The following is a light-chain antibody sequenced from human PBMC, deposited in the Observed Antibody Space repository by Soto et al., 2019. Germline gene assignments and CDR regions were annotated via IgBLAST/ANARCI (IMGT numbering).Light chain of an antibody. CDR3: SSYTSSSTLWV. CDR2: EVS. CDR1: SSDVGGYNY. Sequence: ALTQPASVSGSPGQSITISCTGTSSDVGGYNYVSWYQQHPGKAPKLMIYEVSNRPSGVSNRFSGSKSGNTASLTISGLRAEDEADYYCSSYTSSSTLWVFGGGTKVTVL. V-gene: IGLV2-14*01. J-gene: IGLJ3*02.